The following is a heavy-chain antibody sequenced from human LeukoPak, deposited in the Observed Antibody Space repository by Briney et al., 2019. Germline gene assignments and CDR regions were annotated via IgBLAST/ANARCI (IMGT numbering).Heavy chain of an antibody. D-gene: IGHD5-12*01. V-gene: IGHV1-46*01. CDR3: AKIEDIVATIARGYFDY. CDR2: INPIGGST. Sequence: ASVKVSCKASGYTFSTYFMHWVRQAPGQGVEWMAIINPIGGSTTYAQKFQGRVTMTRDTSTSTVYMELSSLRSEDTAVYYCAKIEDIVATIARGYFDYWGQGTLVTVSS. CDR1: GYTFSTYF. J-gene: IGHJ4*02.